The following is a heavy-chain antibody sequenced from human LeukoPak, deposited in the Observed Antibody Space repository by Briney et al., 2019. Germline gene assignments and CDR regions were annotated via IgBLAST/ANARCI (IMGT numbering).Heavy chain of an antibody. CDR1: GFTFSSYW. V-gene: IGHV3-74*01. CDR2: INTDGSST. D-gene: IGHD3-3*01. CDR3: ATISFLEWLH. J-gene: IGHJ4*02. Sequence: GGSLRLSCAASGFTFSSYWMHWVRQAPGKGLVWVSRINTDGSSTNYADSVKGRLTISRDNAKNTLYLQMNSLRAEDTAVYYCATISFLEWLHWGQGTLVTVSS.